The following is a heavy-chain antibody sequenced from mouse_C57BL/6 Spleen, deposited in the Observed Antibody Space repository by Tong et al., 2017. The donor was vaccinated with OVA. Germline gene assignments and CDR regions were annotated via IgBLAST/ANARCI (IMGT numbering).Heavy chain of an antibody. CDR2: IYPGDGDT. V-gene: IGHV1-80*01. Sequence: VQLQESGAELAKPGASVKLSCKASGYTFTSYWMNWVKQRPGKGLEWIGQIYPGDGDTNYNGKFKGKATLTADKSSSTAYMQLSSLTSEDSAVYFCARSYPGGFAYWGQGTLVTVSA. J-gene: IGHJ3*01. CDR3: ARSYPGGFAY. D-gene: IGHD4-1*01. CDR1: GYTFTSYW.